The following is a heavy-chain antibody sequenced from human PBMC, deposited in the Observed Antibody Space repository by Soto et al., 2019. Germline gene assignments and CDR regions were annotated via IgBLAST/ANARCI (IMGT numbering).Heavy chain of an antibody. CDR1: GFTFSSYA. CDR2: ISGSGGST. V-gene: IGHV3-23*01. J-gene: IGHJ4*02. CDR3: AKTLYYYDRSGYQ. Sequence: EVQLLESGGGLVQPGGSLRLSCAASGFTFSSYAMSWVRQAPGKGLEWVSAISGSGGSTYYADSVKGRFTISRDNSKNALYLQMNSLRAEDTAVYYCAKTLYYYDRSGYQWGQGTLVTVSS. D-gene: IGHD3-22*01.